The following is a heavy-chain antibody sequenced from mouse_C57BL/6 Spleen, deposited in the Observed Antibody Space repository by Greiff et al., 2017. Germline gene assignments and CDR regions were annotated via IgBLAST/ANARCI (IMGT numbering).Heavy chain of an antibody. Sequence: LVESGAELARPGASVKLSCKASGYTFTSYGISWVKQRTGQGLEWIGEIYPRSGNTYYNEKFKGKATLTADKSSSTAYIEVRSLTSEDSAVYFCARSGGYYDDWYYDVWGTGTTVTVSS. CDR3: ARSGGYYDDWYYDV. CDR1: GYTFTSYG. V-gene: IGHV1-81*01. D-gene: IGHD2-3*01. CDR2: IYPRSGNT. J-gene: IGHJ1*03.